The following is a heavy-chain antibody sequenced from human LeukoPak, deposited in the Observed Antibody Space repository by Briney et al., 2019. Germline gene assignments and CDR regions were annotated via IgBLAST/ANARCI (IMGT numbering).Heavy chain of an antibody. Sequence: GGALRLSCAASGFTLSSYAMHWVRQAPGKGLEYVSAISKNGGNTYYANSVKGRFSISRDNSKNTLYLQMGSLRTEDMAVYYCARVGEGRYYQYYYMDVWGKGTTVTVSS. V-gene: IGHV3-64*01. D-gene: IGHD1-26*01. J-gene: IGHJ6*03. CDR3: ARVGEGRYYQYYYMDV. CDR2: ISKNGGNT. CDR1: GFTLSSYA.